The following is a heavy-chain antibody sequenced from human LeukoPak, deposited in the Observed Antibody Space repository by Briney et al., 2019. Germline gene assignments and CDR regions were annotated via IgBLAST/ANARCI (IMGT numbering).Heavy chain of an antibody. D-gene: IGHD3-10*01. J-gene: IGHJ4*02. Sequence: GSLRLSCAASGFTFSTYGMSWVRQAPGKGLEWVSAISGSGGSTYYADSVKGRFTISRDNSKNTLYLQMNSLRAEDTAVYYCAKWRSSGSYDYWGQGTLVTVSS. CDR2: ISGSGGST. CDR3: AKWRSSGSYDY. V-gene: IGHV3-23*01. CDR1: GFTFSTYG.